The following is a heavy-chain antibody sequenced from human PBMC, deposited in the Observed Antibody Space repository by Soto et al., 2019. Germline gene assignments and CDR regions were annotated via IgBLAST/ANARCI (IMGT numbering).Heavy chain of an antibody. CDR2: IYHSGST. CDR1: GGSISSGGYS. CDR3: ARGMVRGVISY. V-gene: IGHV4-30-2*01. J-gene: IGHJ4*02. D-gene: IGHD3-10*01. Sequence: LCGGSISSGGYSWSWIRQPPGKGLEWIGYIYHSGSTYYNPSLKSRVTISVDRSKNQFSLKLSSVTAADTAVYYCARGMVRGVISYWGQGTLVTVSS.